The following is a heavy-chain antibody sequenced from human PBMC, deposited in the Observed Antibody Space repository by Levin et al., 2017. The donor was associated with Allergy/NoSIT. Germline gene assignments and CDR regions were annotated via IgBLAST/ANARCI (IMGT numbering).Heavy chain of an antibody. Sequence: ETLSLTCAASGFTVSSNYMSWVRQAPGKGLEWVSVIYSGGSTYYADSVKGRFTISRDNSKNTLYLQMNSLRAEDTAVYYCAREGDGSGGSYWGQGTLVTVSS. V-gene: IGHV3-53*01. D-gene: IGHD3-10*01. CDR3: AREGDGSGGSY. CDR2: IYSGGST. J-gene: IGHJ4*02. CDR1: GFTVSSNY.